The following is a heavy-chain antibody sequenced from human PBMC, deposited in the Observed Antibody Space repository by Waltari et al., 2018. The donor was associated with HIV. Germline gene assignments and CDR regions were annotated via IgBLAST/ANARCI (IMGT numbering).Heavy chain of an antibody. V-gene: IGHV4-34*01. CDR2: VNHRGNI. J-gene: IGHJ4*02. CDR1: GGSFSGYY. Sequence: QVHLQQSGAGLLKPSETLSLTCTVSGGSFSGYYWSWIRQPPGQGLEWIGAVNHRGNINYNPSRKIRLIISVATSKRQFSLRLKSVTAADTAVYDCSREGYGGNPANNFDFWGQGTLVSVSS. CDR3: SREGYGGNPANNFDF. D-gene: IGHD2-15*01.